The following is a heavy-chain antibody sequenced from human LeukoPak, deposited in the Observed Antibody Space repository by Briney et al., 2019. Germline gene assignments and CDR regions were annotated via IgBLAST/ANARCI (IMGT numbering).Heavy chain of an antibody. V-gene: IGHV3-74*01. J-gene: IGHJ4*02. CDR2: INSDGSST. Sequence: GGSLRLSCAASGFTFSTYWMHWVRQAPGKGLVWVSRINSDGSSTSYADSVKGRFTISRDNAKNTLYLQMNSLRAEDAAVYYCARGYSSGWYYFDYWGQGTLVTVSS. CDR3: ARGYSSGWYYFDY. CDR1: GFTFSTYW. D-gene: IGHD6-19*01.